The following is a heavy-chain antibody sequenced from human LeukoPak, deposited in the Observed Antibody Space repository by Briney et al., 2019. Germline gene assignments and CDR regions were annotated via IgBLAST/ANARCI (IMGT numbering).Heavy chain of an antibody. CDR3: ARAFFNVVFGNWFGP. D-gene: IGHD2-8*01. CDR1: SGSLSRSTNY. V-gene: IGHV4-39*01. J-gene: IGHJ5*02. CDR2: VYYSGRT. Sequence: PETLSLTCTLSSGSLSRSTNYCGWIRQAPGEGLGWIGNVYYSGRTFYKPSLKSRDSISIDTSKNQFSLKLRSVTAADTAIYYCARAFFNVVFGNWFGPWGQGTLVTVSS.